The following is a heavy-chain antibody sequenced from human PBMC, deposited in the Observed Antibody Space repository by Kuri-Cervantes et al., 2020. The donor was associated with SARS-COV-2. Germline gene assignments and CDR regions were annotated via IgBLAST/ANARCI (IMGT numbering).Heavy chain of an antibody. V-gene: IGHV3-30*04. CDR2: ISYDGRNK. J-gene: IGHJ4*02. Sequence: GGSLRLSCGASGFSFSSYAMHWIRQAPGKGLEWVALISYDGRNKDYADSVKGRFTISRDNSKNTLYLHMNSLRVDDTAVYYCAKGRRSTYYSSVDYCGQGTLVTVSS. CDR3: AKGRRSTYYSSVDY. CDR1: GFSFSSYA. D-gene: IGHD2-2*02.